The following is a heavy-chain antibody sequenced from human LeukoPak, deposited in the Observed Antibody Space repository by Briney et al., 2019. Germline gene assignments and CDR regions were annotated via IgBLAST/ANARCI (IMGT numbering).Heavy chain of an antibody. D-gene: IGHD5/OR15-5a*01. J-gene: IGHJ3*02. CDR1: GFTFSSYS. CDR3: ARATRLSLQDAFDI. CDR2: ISSSSSYI. Sequence: GGSLRLSCAASGFTFSSYSMNWVRQAPGKGLEWVSSISSSSSYIYYADSVKGRFTISRDNAKNSLYLQMNSLRAEGTAVYYCARATRLSLQDAFDIWGQGTMVTVSS. V-gene: IGHV3-21*01.